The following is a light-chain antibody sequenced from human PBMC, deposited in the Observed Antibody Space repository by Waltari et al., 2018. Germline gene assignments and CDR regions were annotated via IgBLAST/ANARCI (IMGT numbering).Light chain of an antibody. CDR3: SSYTGSMN. CDR2: AGE. Sequence: QSALTHPASVSGSPGQSRTISCSGSSSDIGNYTDVSWYQHHPGEDPHRIIYAGEQRPPGVSNRFAGSNSGSTASLTISGLQAEDEADYYCSSYTGSMNFGGGTRLTVL. CDR1: SSDIGNYTD. J-gene: IGLJ2*01. V-gene: IGLV2-23*01.